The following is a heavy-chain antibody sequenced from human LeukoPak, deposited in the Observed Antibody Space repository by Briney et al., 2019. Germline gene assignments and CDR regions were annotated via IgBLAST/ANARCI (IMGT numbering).Heavy chain of an antibody. Sequence: PGGSLRLSCAASGFTFSSYSMNWVRQAPGKGLEWVSYISSSSSTIYYADSVKGRFTISRDNAKNSLYLQMDSLRAEDTAVYYCARFDRSSGYYYGVGWAYDYWGQGTLVTVSS. J-gene: IGHJ4*02. CDR1: GFTFSSYS. D-gene: IGHD3-22*01. CDR3: ARFDRSSGYYYGVGWAYDY. CDR2: ISSSSSTI. V-gene: IGHV3-48*01.